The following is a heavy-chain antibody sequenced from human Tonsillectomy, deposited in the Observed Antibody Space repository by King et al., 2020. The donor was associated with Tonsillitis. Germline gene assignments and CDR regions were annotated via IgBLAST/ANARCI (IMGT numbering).Heavy chain of an antibody. CDR1: GFIFSDYY. J-gene: IGHJ3*02. V-gene: IGHV3-11*05. Sequence: QVQLVESGGGLVKPGGSLRLSCVVSGFIFSDYYMNWIRQAPGKGLEWVSFISGRGSYTNYADSVKGRFTISRDNAKKSLYLQMNSLRAEDTAVYYCVRLTSTDSSGMPDVFDIWGQGTTVTVSS. D-gene: IGHD3-22*01. CDR2: ISGRGSYT. CDR3: VRLTSTDSSGMPDVFDI.